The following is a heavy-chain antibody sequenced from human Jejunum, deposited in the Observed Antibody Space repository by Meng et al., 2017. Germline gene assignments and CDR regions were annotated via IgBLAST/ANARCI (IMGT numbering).Heavy chain of an antibody. CDR3: ARCDITTCRRGFDY. J-gene: IGHJ4*02. CDR1: GFTFNNFD. D-gene: IGHD2-2*01. Sequence: GESLKISCAASGFTFNNFDMTWVRQAPGKGLEWFSTIYSSSGNTYYADSVKGRFTISRDNSKNTLYLQMNSLRVEDTAVYYCARCDITTCRRGFDYWGQGTLVTVSS. V-gene: IGHV3-23*01. CDR2: IYSSSGNT.